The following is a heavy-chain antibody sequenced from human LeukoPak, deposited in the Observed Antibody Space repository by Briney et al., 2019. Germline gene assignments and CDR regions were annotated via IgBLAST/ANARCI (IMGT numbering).Heavy chain of an antibody. D-gene: IGHD3-3*01. V-gene: IGHV4-30-4*08. J-gene: IGHJ4*02. CDR1: GGSISSGDYY. CDR3: XXXGRFLXWLH. Sequence: SETLSLTCTVSGGSISSGDYYWSWICQPPGKGLEWIGYIYYSGSTYYNPSLKSRVTISVDTSKNQFSLKLSSVTAADTAVYXXXXXGRFLXWLHXGQGTLVT. CDR2: IYYSGST.